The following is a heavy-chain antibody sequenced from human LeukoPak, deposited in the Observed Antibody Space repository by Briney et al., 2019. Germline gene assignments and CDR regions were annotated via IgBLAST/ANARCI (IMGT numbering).Heavy chain of an antibody. CDR3: AKDPYYYDSSGYSPL. Sequence: GRSLRLSCAASGFTFSSYAMHWVRQAPGKGLEWVVVISYDGSNKYYADSVKGRFTISRDNSKNTLYLQMNSLRAEDTAVYYCAKDPYYYDSSGYSPLWGQGTLVTVSS. CDR2: ISYDGSNK. J-gene: IGHJ4*02. V-gene: IGHV3-30-3*01. D-gene: IGHD3-22*01. CDR1: GFTFSSYA.